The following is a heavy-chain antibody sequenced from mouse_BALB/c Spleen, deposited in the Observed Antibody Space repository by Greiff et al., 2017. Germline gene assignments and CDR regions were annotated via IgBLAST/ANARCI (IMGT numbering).Heavy chain of an antibody. CDR3: ARWDYDYDVRTWFAY. CDR2: ISYSGST. Sequence: VQLKQSGPGLVKPSQSLSLTCTVTGYSITSDYAWNWIRQFPGNQLEWMGYISYSGSTSYNPSLKSRISITRDTSKNQFFLQLNSVTTEDTATYYCARWDYDYDVRTWFAYWGQGTLVTVSA. D-gene: IGHD2-4*01. CDR1: GYSITSDYA. J-gene: IGHJ3*01. V-gene: IGHV3-2*02.